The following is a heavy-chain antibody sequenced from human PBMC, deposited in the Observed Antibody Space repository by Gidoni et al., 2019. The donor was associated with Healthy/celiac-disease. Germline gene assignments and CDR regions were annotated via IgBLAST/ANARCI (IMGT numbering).Heavy chain of an antibody. Sequence: EVQLVESGGGLVKPGGSLRLSCAASGFTFSSYSMNWVRQAPGKGLEWVSSISSSSSYIYYADSVKGRFTISRDNAKNSLYLQMNSQRSEDTAVYYCARDSTMVVDYWGQGTLVTVSS. CDR2: ISSSSSYI. CDR1: GFTFSSYS. V-gene: IGHV3-21*01. CDR3: ARDSTMVVDY. J-gene: IGHJ4*02. D-gene: IGHD3-10*01.